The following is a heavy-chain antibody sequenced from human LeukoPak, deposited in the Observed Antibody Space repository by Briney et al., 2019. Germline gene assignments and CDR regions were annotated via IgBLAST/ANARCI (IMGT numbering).Heavy chain of an antibody. V-gene: IGHV1-2*02. D-gene: IGHD2-2*01. Sequence: ASVKVSCKASGGTFSSYAISWVRQAPGQGLEWMGWINPNSGGTNYAQKLQGRVTMTRDTSISTAYMELSRLRSDDTAVYYCARDSPIVVVPAAIWYDAFDIWGQGTMVTVSS. J-gene: IGHJ3*02. CDR1: GGTFSSYA. CDR3: ARDSPIVVVPAAIWYDAFDI. CDR2: INPNSGGT.